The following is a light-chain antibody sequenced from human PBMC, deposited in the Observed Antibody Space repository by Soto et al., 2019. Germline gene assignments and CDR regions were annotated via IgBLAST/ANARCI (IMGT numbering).Light chain of an antibody. Sequence: DSQGTKIHFTLSEAGGVRVAFISRASQSVGAWVAWYQQKPGKAPKLLIYGASNLESGVPSRFSGSGSGTEFTLTITTLQPDDFATYFCQPYTRNTRSFGPGTKVDIK. V-gene: IGKV1-5*02. CDR3: QPYTRNTRS. CDR1: QSVGAW. J-gene: IGKJ1*01. CDR2: GAS.